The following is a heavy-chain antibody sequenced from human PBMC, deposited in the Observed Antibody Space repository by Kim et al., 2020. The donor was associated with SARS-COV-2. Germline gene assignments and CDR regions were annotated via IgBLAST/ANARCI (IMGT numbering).Heavy chain of an antibody. CDR1: GFYFPNAW. D-gene: IGHD1-1*01. V-gene: IGHV3-15*01. Sequence: GESLKISCTASGFYFPNAWMSWVRQAPGKGLEWVGRIKSNADGGTADYAAPVKGRLIISREDSKNTLFQQMNSLRTEDTAVYFCCWNDFSGGGFDHWGQGILVTVS. J-gene: IGHJ4*02. CDR3: CWNDFSGGGFDH. CDR2: IKSNADGGTA.